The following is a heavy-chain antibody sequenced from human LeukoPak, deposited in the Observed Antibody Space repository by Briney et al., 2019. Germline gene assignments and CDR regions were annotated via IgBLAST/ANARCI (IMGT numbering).Heavy chain of an antibody. CDR2: TYYRSKRYN. J-gene: IGHJ6*03. D-gene: IGHD2-2*01. V-gene: IGHV6-1*01. CDR1: GDSVSSNSAA. CDR3: ARTPTSVVPAAMRALYYMDV. Sequence: PSQTLSLTCAISGDSVSSNSAAWNWIRQSPSRGLEWLGRTYYRSKRYNDYAVSVKSRITINPDTSKNQFSLQLNSVTPEDTAVYYCARTPTSVVPAAMRALYYMDVWGKGTTVTISS.